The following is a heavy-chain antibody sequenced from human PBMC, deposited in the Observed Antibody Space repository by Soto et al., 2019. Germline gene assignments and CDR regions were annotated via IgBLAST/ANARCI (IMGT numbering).Heavy chain of an antibody. Sequence: ASVKVSCKASGYTFTSYGISWVRQAPGQGLEWMGWISAYNGNTNYAQKLQGRVTMTTDTSTSTAYMELRSLRSDDTAVYYCARDGDSFAQLLSSLYGMDVWGQGTTVTVSS. D-gene: IGHD2-2*01. CDR2: ISAYNGNT. J-gene: IGHJ6*02. CDR1: GYTFTSYG. V-gene: IGHV1-18*01. CDR3: ARDGDSFAQLLSSLYGMDV.